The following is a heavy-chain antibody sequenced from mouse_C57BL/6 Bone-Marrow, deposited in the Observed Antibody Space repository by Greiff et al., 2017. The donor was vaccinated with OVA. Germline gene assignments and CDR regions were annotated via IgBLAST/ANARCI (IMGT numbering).Heavy chain of an antibody. D-gene: IGHD1-1*01. V-gene: IGHV5-9-1*02. J-gene: IGHJ3*01. CDR1: GFTFSSYA. CDR2: ISSGGDYI. CDR3: TRGGYGSSYWFAY. Sequence: EVKLMESGEGLVKPGGSLKLSCAASGFTFSSYAMSWVRQTPEQRLEWVAYISSGGDYIYYADTVKGRFTFSRDNARNTLYLQMSSLKSEDTAMDDCTRGGYGSSYWFAYWGQGTLVTVSA.